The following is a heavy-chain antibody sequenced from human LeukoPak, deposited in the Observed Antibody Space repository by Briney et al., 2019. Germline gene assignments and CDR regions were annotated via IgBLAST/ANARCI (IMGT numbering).Heavy chain of an antibody. J-gene: IGHJ4*02. CDR3: AKDMGAHQDGDYFDY. CDR2: ISSSGSTI. CDR1: GFTFSDYY. V-gene: IGHV3-11*01. D-gene: IGHD3-10*01. Sequence: GGSLRLSCAASGFTFSDYYMSWIRQAPGKGLEWVSYISSSGSTIYYADSVKGRFTISRDNAKNSLYLQMNSLRAEDTALYYCAKDMGAHQDGDYFDYWGQGTLVTVSS.